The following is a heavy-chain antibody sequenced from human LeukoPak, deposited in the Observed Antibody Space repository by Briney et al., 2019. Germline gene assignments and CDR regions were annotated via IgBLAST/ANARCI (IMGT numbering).Heavy chain of an antibody. V-gene: IGHV4-61*02. J-gene: IGHJ4*02. D-gene: IGHD3-10*01. CDR2: IYTSGST. CDR1: GGSISSGSYY. Sequence: PSETLSLTCTVSGGSISSGSYYWSWIRQPAGKGLEWIGRIYTSGSTNYNPSLKSRVTISVDTSKNQFSLKLSSVTAADTTVYYCARAQAKGSGSYYNVSHFDYWGQGTLVTVSS. CDR3: ARAQAKGSGSYYNVSHFDY.